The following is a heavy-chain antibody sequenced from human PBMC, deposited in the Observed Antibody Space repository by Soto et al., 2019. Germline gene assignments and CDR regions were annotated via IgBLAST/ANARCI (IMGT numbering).Heavy chain of an antibody. J-gene: IGHJ6*02. Sequence: QVQLVESGGGVVQPGRSLRLSCAASGFTFSSYGMHWVRQAPGKGLEWVAVIWYDGSNKYYADSVKGRFTISRDNSKNTLYLQMSSLRAEDTAVYYCARSSSITMVRGDGMDVWGQGTTVTVSS. D-gene: IGHD3-10*01. CDR3: ARSSSITMVRGDGMDV. V-gene: IGHV3-33*01. CDR2: IWYDGSNK. CDR1: GFTFSSYG.